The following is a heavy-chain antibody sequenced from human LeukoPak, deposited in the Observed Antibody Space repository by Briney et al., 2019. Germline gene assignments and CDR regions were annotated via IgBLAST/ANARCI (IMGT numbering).Heavy chain of an antibody. CDR3: AELGITMIGGV. V-gene: IGHV3-74*01. Sequence: PGGSLRLSCAASGFTFSNYWMHWVRQAPGKGLVWVSRINSDGSTTSYADSAKGRFTISRDNAKNSLYLQMNSLRAEDTAVYYCAELGITMIGGVWGKGTTVTISS. CDR2: INSDGSTT. CDR1: GFTFSNYW. J-gene: IGHJ6*04. D-gene: IGHD3-10*02.